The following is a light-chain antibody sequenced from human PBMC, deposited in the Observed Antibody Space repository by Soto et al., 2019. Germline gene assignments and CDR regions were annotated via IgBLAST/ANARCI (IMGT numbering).Light chain of an antibody. CDR3: QQYNKWPRT. CDR2: GAS. J-gene: IGKJ1*01. Sequence: EIVMTQSPATLSVSPGERATLSCRASQSVSSNLAWYQQKPGQAPRLLIYGASTRATGIPARFSGSGSGTEFTLTISSLQSEDFAIYYCQQYNKWPRTFGQGTKVDLK. V-gene: IGKV3-15*01. CDR1: QSVSSN.